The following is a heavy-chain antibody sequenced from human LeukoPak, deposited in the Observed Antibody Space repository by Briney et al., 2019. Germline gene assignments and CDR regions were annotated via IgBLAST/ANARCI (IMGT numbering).Heavy chain of an antibody. D-gene: IGHD3-22*01. Sequence: GGSLRLSCAASGFTFSSYAMSWVRQAPGKGLEWASAISGSGGSTYYADSVKGRFTISRDNSKNTLYLQMNSLRAEDTAVYYCAKFLRAGSYYDSSGYYSPLDYWGQGTLVTVSS. CDR1: GFTFSSYA. J-gene: IGHJ4*02. CDR3: AKFLRAGSYYDSSGYYSPLDY. V-gene: IGHV3-23*01. CDR2: ISGSGGST.